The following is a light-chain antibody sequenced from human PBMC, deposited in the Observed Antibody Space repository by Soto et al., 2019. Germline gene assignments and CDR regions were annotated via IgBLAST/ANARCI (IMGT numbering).Light chain of an antibody. V-gene: IGKV1-39*01. CDR3: RQSYSTHHK. CDR1: QSISSY. CDR2: AAS. J-gene: IGKJ1*01. Sequence: DIQMTQSPSSLSASVGDRVTITCRASQSISSYLNWYQQKPGKAPKLLIYAASSLQSGVPSRFSGSGSGTDFTLTISSLQPEDFETYYCRQSYSTHHKFGQGTKADI.